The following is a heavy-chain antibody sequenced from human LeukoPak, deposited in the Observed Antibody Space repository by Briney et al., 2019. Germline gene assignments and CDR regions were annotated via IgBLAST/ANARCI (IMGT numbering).Heavy chain of an antibody. Sequence: PSEALSLTCTVSGGSISSGGYYWSWIRQHPGKGLEWIGYIYYSGSIYYNPSLKSRVTISVDTSKNQFSLKLSSVTAADTAVYYCARLRADAFDIWGQGTMVTVSS. D-gene: IGHD4-17*01. CDR2: IYYSGSI. J-gene: IGHJ3*02. CDR3: ARLRADAFDI. CDR1: GGSISSGGYY. V-gene: IGHV4-31*03.